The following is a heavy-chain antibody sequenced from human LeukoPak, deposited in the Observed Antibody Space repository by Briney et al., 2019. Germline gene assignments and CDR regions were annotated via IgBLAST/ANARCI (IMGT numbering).Heavy chain of an antibody. V-gene: IGHV4-61*01. J-gene: IGHJ4*02. CDR1: GGSISSSSYY. CDR3: ARFHDRYDSSGYYLFDY. CDR2: IYYSGST. D-gene: IGHD3-22*01. Sequence: SETLSLTCTVSGGSISSSSYYWSWIRQPPGKGLEWIGYIYYSGSTNYNPSLKSRVTISVDTSKNQFSLKLSSVTAADTAVYYCARFHDRYDSSGYYLFDYWGQGTLVTVSS.